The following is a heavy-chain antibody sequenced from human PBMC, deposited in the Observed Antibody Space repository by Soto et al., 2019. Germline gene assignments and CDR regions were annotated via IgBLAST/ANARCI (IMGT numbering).Heavy chain of an antibody. CDR2: IYHSGST. V-gene: IGHV4-4*02. CDR1: GGSISSSNW. J-gene: IGHJ4*02. D-gene: IGHD6-13*01. Sequence: SETLSLTCAVSGGSISSSNWWSWVRQPPGKGLEWIGEIYHSGSTNYNPSLKSRVTISVDKSKNQFSLKLSSVTAADTAVYYCARDVINGIAAAGVFDYWGQGTLVTVSS. CDR3: ARDVINGIAAAGVFDY.